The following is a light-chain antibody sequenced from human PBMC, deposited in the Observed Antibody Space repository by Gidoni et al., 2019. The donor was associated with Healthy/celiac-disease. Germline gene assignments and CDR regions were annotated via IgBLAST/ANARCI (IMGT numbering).Light chain of an antibody. CDR2: AAS. J-gene: IGKJ1*01. CDR1: QSISRN. CDR3: QQSHSSLQT. V-gene: IGKV1-39*01. Sequence: DIQMTQSPSSLSAFVGDRVTITCRASQSISRNLNWYQQKPGKAPKLLISAASTLQSEVPSRFSGSGSGTDFTININSLQPEDVATYYCQQSHSSLQTFGQGTKVEVK.